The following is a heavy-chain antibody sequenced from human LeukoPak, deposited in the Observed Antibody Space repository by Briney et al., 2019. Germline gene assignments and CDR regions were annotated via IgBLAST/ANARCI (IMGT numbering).Heavy chain of an antibody. CDR3: ARDGSLSRYYYDSRGYFDY. CDR1: GFTFSSYA. J-gene: IGHJ4*02. D-gene: IGHD3-22*01. CDR2: VSYDGSNK. Sequence: PGRSLRLSCAASGFTFSSYAMHWVRQAPGKGLEWVAVVSYDGSNKYYADSVKGRFTISRDNSKNTLYLQMNSLRAEDTAVYYCARDGSLSRYYYDSRGYFDYWGQGTLVTVSS. V-gene: IGHV3-30-3*01.